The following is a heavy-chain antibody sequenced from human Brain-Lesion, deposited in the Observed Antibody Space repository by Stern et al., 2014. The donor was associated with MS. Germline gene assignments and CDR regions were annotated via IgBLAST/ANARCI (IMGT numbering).Heavy chain of an antibody. CDR2: FDPEDGET. D-gene: IGHD1-26*01. V-gene: IGHV1-24*01. CDR3: ATLSPGAGGNYYRHFDY. CDR1: GYTLTELS. Sequence: VQLVQSGAEVKKPGASVKVSCKVSGYTLTELSMHWVRQAPRKGLEWMGGFDPEDGETIYAQKFQGRVPMTKDTSTDTAYMELSSLRSEDTAVYYCATLSPGAGGNYYRHFDYWGQGTLVTVSS. J-gene: IGHJ4*02.